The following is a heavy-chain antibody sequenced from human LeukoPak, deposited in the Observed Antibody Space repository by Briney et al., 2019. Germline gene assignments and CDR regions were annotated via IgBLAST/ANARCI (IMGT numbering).Heavy chain of an antibody. D-gene: IGHD3-9*01. J-gene: IGHJ4*02. CDR3: ANTVQYYDILTGLDY. Sequence: GGSLRLSCAASGFTFSSYAMSWVRQAPGQGLEWVSAISGSGGSTYYADSVKGRFTISRDNSKTTLYLQMNSLRAEDTAVYYCANTVQYYDILTGLDYWGQGTLVTVSS. CDR2: ISGSGGST. V-gene: IGHV3-23*01. CDR1: GFTFSSYA.